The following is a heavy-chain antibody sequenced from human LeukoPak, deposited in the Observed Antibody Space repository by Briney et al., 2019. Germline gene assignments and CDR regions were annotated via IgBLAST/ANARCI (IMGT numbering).Heavy chain of an antibody. CDR1: GGSISSYY. Sequence: SETLSLTCTVSGGSISSYYWSWIRQPPGKGLEWIGYIYYSGSTNYNPSLKSRVTISVDTSKNQFSLKLSSVTAADTAVYYCARRSYYSSTSCYGYYYYGMDVWGQGTTVTVSS. J-gene: IGHJ6*02. CDR2: IYYSGST. CDR3: ARRSYYSSTSCYGYYYYGMDV. V-gene: IGHV4-59*08. D-gene: IGHD2-2*01.